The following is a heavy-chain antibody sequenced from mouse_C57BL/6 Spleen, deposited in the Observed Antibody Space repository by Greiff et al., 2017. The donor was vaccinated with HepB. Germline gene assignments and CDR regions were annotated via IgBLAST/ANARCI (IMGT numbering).Heavy chain of an antibody. J-gene: IGHJ2*01. Sequence: EVQGVESGGGLVQPGGSMKLSCVASGFTFSNYWMNWVRQSPEKGLEWVAQIRLKSDNYATHYAESVKGRFTISRDDSKSSVYLQMNNLRAEDTGIYYCTLITTVVAAYFDYWGQGTTLTVSS. V-gene: IGHV6-3*01. CDR3: TLITTVVAAYFDY. CDR1: GFTFSNYW. D-gene: IGHD1-1*01. CDR2: IRLKSDNYAT.